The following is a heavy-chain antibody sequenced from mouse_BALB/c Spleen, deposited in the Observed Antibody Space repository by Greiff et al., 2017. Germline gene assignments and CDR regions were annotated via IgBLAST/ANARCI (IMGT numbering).Heavy chain of an antibody. Sequence: QVQLQQSGPELVKPGASVKISCKASGYAFSSSWMNWVKQRPGQGLEWIGRIYPGDGDTNYNGKFKGKATLTADKSSSTAYMQLSGLTSVDSAVYFCARDYGNYWYFDVWGAGTTVTVSS. D-gene: IGHD2-1*01. CDR1: GYAFSSSW. CDR3: ARDYGNYWYFDV. CDR2: IYPGDGDT. V-gene: IGHV1-82*01. J-gene: IGHJ1*01.